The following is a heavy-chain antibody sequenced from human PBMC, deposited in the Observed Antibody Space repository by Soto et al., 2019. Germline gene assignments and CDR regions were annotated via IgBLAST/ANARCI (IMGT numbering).Heavy chain of an antibody. CDR1: GFTFSSYW. CDR2: IKPDGSQK. Sequence: PGGSLRLSCAACGFTFSSYWMSWVRQAPGKGLEWVANIKPDGSQKWYVDSVKGRLTISRDNAKKSLYLQMNSLRAEDTAVYYCARGDYYDSSGPFSDAFDIWGQGTMVTVSS. J-gene: IGHJ3*02. D-gene: IGHD3-22*01. CDR3: ARGDYYDSSGPFSDAFDI. V-gene: IGHV3-7*04.